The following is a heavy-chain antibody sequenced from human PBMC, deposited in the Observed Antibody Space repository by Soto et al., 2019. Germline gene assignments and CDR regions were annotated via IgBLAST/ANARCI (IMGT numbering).Heavy chain of an antibody. J-gene: IGHJ4*02. Sequence: GASVKVSCKATGYSLKNYAVHWVRQAPGQRLEWMGFTNEGSGNTGFSQKFQGRISITRDTSASTVYLDLSSLTSEDTAIYYCARDDRSVSGVVTLDHWGPGTLVTVSS. V-gene: IGHV1-3*01. CDR2: TNEGSGNT. D-gene: IGHD3-3*01. CDR1: GYSLKNYA. CDR3: ARDDRSVSGVVTLDH.